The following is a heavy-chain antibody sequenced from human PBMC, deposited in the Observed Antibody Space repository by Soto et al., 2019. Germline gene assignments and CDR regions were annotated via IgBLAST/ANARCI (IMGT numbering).Heavy chain of an antibody. D-gene: IGHD3-22*01. CDR3: ARAVVIDVYYYYYYMDV. V-gene: IGHV1-18*01. Sequence: ASVKVSCKASGYTFTSYGISWVRQAPGQGLEWMGWISAYNGNTNHAQKLQGRVTMTTDTSTSTAYMELRSLRSDDTAVYYCARAVVIDVYYYYYYMDVWGKGTTVTVSS. CDR2: ISAYNGNT. CDR1: GYTFTSYG. J-gene: IGHJ6*03.